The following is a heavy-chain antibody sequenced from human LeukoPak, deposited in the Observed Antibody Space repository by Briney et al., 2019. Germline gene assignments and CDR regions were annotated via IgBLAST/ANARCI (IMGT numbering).Heavy chain of an antibody. CDR1: GFTSSNYA. V-gene: IGHV3-23*01. J-gene: IGHJ4*02. Sequence: AGGSLRLSCAASGFTSSNYAMSWVRQAPGKGLEWVSVISGSGGATYYADSVKGRFTISRDNSKNTLYLQMNSLRAEDTAVYYCAKDGVATITFDYWGQGTLVTVSS. D-gene: IGHD5-12*01. CDR3: AKDGVATITFDY. CDR2: ISGSGGAT.